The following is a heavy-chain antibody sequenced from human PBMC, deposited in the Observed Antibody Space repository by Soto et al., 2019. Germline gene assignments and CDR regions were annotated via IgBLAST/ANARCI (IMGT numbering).Heavy chain of an antibody. Sequence: GGSLRLSCAASGFTFSLYWMSWVRQAPGKGLEWVANIKQDGSERYYVDSVKGRFTISRDNAKNSLYLQMNSLRAEDTAVYYCARVAELLRNSDWSPGDFDYWGQGSLVTVSS. CDR1: GFTFSLYW. J-gene: IGHJ4*02. V-gene: IGHV3-7*01. CDR3: ARVAELLRNSDWSPGDFDY. D-gene: IGHD3-9*01. CDR2: IKQDGSER.